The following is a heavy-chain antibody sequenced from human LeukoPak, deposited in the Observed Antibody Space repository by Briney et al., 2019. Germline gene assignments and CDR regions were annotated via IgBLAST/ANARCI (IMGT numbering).Heavy chain of an antibody. CDR3: ARSRYYYDSSGYGI. CDR1: GGTFSSYA. J-gene: IGHJ4*02. D-gene: IGHD3-22*01. CDR2: ISAYNGNT. V-gene: IGHV1-18*01. Sequence: GSSVKVSCKASGGTFSSYAISWVRQAPGQGLEWMGWISAYNGNTNYAQKLQGRVTMTTDTSTSTAYMELRSLRSDDTAVYYCARSRYYYDSSGYGIWGQGTLVTVSS.